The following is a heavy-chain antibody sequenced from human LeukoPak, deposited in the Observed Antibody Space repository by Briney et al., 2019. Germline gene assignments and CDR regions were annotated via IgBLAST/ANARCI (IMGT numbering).Heavy chain of an antibody. J-gene: IGHJ4*02. CDR3: ARLSPSGLPDY. CDR2: IYPGDSDT. CDR1: GYRFTSYW. Sequence: GKSLKISCKGSGYRFTSYWIGWMRQLPGKGLEWMGIIYPGDSDTRYSPSFQGQVTISADKSISTAYLQWSSLKASDTAMYYCARLSPSGLPDYWGQGTLVTVSS. V-gene: IGHV5-51*01. D-gene: IGHD5-12*01.